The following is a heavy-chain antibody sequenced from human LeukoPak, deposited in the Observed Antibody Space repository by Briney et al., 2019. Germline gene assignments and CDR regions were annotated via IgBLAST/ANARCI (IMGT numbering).Heavy chain of an antibody. Sequence: PSETLSLTCTVSGGSISSYYWSWIQQPPGKGLEWIGYIYTSGSTNYNPSLKSRVTISVDTSKNQFSLKLSSVTAADTAVYYCARQGYCDSSGYYTRGVVFDPWGQGTLVTVSS. D-gene: IGHD3-22*01. J-gene: IGHJ5*02. CDR1: GGSISSYY. CDR3: ARQGYCDSSGYYTRGVVFDP. CDR2: IYTSGST. V-gene: IGHV4-4*09.